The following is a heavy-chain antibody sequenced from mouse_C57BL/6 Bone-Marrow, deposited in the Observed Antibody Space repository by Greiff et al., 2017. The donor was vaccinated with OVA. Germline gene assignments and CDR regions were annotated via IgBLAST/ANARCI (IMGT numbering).Heavy chain of an antibody. CDR2: IHPNSGST. V-gene: IGHV1-64*01. CDR3: ARSQLGFFDY. D-gene: IGHD4-1*02. Sequence: VQLQQSVAELVKPGASVKLSCKASGYTFTSYWMHWVKQRPGQGLEWIGMIHPNSGSTNYNEKFKSKATLTVDKSSSTAYMQLSSLTSEDSAVYYCARSQLGFFDYWGQGTTLTVSS. CDR1: GYTFTSYW. J-gene: IGHJ2*01.